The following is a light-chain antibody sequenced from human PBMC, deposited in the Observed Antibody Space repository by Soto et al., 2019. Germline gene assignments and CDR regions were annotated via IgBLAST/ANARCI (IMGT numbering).Light chain of an antibody. V-gene: IGKV3-15*01. J-gene: IGKJ4*01. Sequence: EIVLTQSPATLSSFPGDRVTLSCRASQSVSSNLAWYQQKPGQAPRLLIYGASTRATGIPARFSGSGSGTEFTLSISSLQSEDFAVYYCQQYNNWPELTFGGGTKVDIK. CDR2: GAS. CDR1: QSVSSN. CDR3: QQYNNWPELT.